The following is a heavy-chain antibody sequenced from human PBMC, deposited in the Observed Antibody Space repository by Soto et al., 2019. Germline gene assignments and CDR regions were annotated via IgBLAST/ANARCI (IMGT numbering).Heavy chain of an antibody. CDR2: IFSNDEK. CDR3: ARANYQHYYYGMDV. J-gene: IGHJ6*02. D-gene: IGHD2-2*01. Sequence: GSGPTLVNPTETLTLTCTVSGFSLSNARMGVSWIRQPPGKALEWLAHIFSNDEKSYSTSLKSRLTISKDTSKSQVVLTMTNMDPVDTATYYCARANYQHYYYGMDVWGQGTTVTVSS. CDR1: GFSLSNARMG. V-gene: IGHV2-26*01.